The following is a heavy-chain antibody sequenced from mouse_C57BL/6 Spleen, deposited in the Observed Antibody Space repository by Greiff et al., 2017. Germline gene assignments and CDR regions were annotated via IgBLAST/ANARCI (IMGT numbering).Heavy chain of an antibody. J-gene: IGHJ4*01. CDR1: GHTFPSHR. V-gene: IGHV1-64*01. CDR3: ARRAACCSNDGMDY. CDR2: IHPNSGST. Sequence: VQLQQPGAEPVKPGASVKLFCKASGHTFPSHRMHWVKQRPGQGPEWIGMIHPNSGSTNYNEKFKSKATLTVDKTSSTAYMKLSSLPSGDSAVYYWARRAACCSNDGMDYWGQGTSVTVSS. D-gene: IGHD2-5*01.